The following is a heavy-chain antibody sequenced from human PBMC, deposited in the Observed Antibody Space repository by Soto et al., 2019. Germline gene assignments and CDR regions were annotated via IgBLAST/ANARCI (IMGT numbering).Heavy chain of an antibody. CDR3: ARLQGSSTSLEIYYYYYYGMDV. Sequence: QVQLVQSGAEVKKAGSSVKVSCKASGGTFGSYAISWVRQAPGQGLEWMGGIIPIPGTANYAQKFQGRVTIAADESTSTAYMELSSLRSEDTAVYYCARLQGSSTSLEIYYYYYYGMDVWGQGTTVTVSS. J-gene: IGHJ6*02. CDR1: GGTFGSYA. V-gene: IGHV1-69*01. D-gene: IGHD2-2*01. CDR2: IIPIPGTA.